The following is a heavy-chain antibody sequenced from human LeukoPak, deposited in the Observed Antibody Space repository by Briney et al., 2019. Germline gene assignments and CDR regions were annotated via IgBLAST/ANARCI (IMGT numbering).Heavy chain of an antibody. Sequence: PSETLSLTCTVSGGSMSSYYWSWIRQPPGKGVEWIGYIYYSVSTKYHPSLKTRVTISVDTSNNQFSLKLSSVTAADTAVYYCARGARAGYNLEPFDYWGQGTLVTVSS. J-gene: IGHJ4*02. CDR1: GGSMSSYY. CDR3: ARGARAGYNLEPFDY. V-gene: IGHV4-59*08. D-gene: IGHD5-24*01. CDR2: IYYSVST.